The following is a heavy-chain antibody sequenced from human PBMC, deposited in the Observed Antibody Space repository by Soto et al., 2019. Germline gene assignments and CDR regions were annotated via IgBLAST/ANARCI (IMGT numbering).Heavy chain of an antibody. V-gene: IGHV3-30*18. D-gene: IGHD1-26*01. CDR1: GFKFSTYG. CDR2: ISYDGNNK. Sequence: QVQLVESGGGVVQPGRSLRLSCGASGFKFSTYGMHWVRQAPGKGLEWVAVISYDGNNKDYADSVKGRFTISRDNSKNKSYLQMHSLRAEDTAVYYCAKGLVGYVFGVQDYYFGMDVWGQGTTVAVSS. J-gene: IGHJ6*02. CDR3: AKGLVGYVFGVQDYYFGMDV.